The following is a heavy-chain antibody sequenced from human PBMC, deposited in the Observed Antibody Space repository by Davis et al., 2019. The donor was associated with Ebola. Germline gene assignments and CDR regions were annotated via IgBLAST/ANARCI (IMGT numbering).Heavy chain of an antibody. CDR3: VRGSDAYKTGY. CDR1: GGSISTYY. CDR2: IDYTGST. D-gene: IGHD5-24*01. V-gene: IGHV4-59*08. J-gene: IGHJ4*02. Sequence: MPGGSLRLSCTVSGGSISTYYWSWIRQPPGKGLEWIGCIDYTGSTNHNPSLKSRVTISIDTSKNQFSLKLSSVTAADTAVYYCVRGSDAYKTGYWGQGTLVTVSS.